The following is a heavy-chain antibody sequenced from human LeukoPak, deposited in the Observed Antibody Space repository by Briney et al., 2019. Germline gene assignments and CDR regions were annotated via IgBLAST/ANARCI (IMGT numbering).Heavy chain of an antibody. CDR2: FDPEDGET. CDR3: ATYRPRWELRAFDI. CDR1: GYTLTELS. D-gene: IGHD1-26*01. J-gene: IGHJ3*02. V-gene: IGHV1-24*01. Sequence: ASVKVSCKVSGYTLTELSMHWVRQAPGKGLEWMGGFDPEDGETIYAQKFQGRVTITEDTSTDTAYMELSSLRSEDTAVYYCATYRPRWELRAFDIWGQGTMVTVSS.